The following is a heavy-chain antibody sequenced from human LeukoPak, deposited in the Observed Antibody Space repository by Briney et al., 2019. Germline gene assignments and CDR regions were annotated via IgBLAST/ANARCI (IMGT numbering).Heavy chain of an antibody. CDR1: GFIVSNNY. CDR3: SRVGYTYKTRAL. Sequence: GGSLRLSCAASGFIVSNNYMFWVRKAPGKGLEWVSAIYSDGRTYYADSVRGRFTISRDISKSTLYLQMSSLRAEDTAAYFCSRVGYTYKTRALWGQGTLVTVSS. CDR2: IYSDGRT. D-gene: IGHD5-18*01. J-gene: IGHJ4*02. V-gene: IGHV3-66*01.